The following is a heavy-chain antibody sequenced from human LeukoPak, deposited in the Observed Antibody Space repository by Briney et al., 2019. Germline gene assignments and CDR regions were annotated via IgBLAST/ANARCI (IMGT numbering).Heavy chain of an antibody. Sequence: SETLSLTCSVSGGSMNSYYWSWIRQSPGKGLEWIGYIYYSGSTNCNPSLKSRVTISVDTSKNQFSLKLSSVTAADTAVYYCARHVWLQPFDYWGQGTLVTVSS. J-gene: IGHJ4*02. CDR1: GGSMNSYY. CDR2: IYYSGST. D-gene: IGHD3-9*01. V-gene: IGHV4-59*08. CDR3: ARHVWLQPFDY.